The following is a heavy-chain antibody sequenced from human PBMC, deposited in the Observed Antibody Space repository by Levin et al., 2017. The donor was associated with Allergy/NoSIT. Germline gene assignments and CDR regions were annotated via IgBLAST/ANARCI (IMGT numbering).Heavy chain of an antibody. J-gene: IGHJ5*02. CDR3: ARDPFYYGSGNSYNVEGYFDP. Sequence: GGSLRLSCEASGFSISNYNMNWVRQAPGKGLEWVSSTSGRRTYIVYAESAKGRFTISRDNAKNSLYLQMNSLRAEDTAVYYCARDPFYYGSGNSYNVEGYFDPWGQGTLVTVSS. D-gene: IGHD3-10*01. V-gene: IGHV3-21*01. CDR1: GFSISNYN. CDR2: TSGRRTYI.